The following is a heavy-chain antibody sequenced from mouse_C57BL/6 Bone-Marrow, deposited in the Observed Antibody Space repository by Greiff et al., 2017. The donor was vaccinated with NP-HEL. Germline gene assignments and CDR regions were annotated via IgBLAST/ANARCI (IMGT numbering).Heavy chain of an antibody. J-gene: IGHJ4*01. CDR2: ISDGGSYT. V-gene: IGHV5-4*01. CDR1: GFTFSSYA. CDR3: ARDSNYFYYAMDY. Sequence: EVNVVESGGGLVKPGGSLKLSCAASGFTFSSYAMSWVRQTPEKRLEWVATISDGGSYTYYPDNVKGRFTISRDNAKNNLYLQMSHLKSEDTAMYYCARDSNYFYYAMDYWGQGTSVTVSS. D-gene: IGHD2-5*01.